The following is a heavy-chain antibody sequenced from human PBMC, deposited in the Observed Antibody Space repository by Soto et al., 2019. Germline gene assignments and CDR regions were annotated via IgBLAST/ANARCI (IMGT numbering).Heavy chain of an antibody. CDR2: ISRDGGTK. D-gene: IGHD2-8*02. CDR1: GFTVSTYG. V-gene: IGHV3-30*03. Sequence: QVQLVESGGGVVQPGRSLRLSCAVSGFTVSTYGMHWVRQAPGKGLEWVAVISRDGGTKYYTDSVKGRFTISRDNSRNTLFLEMNSLRGDDMPGYYCTGEVASGYWGQGTLVTVSS. CDR3: TGEVASGY. J-gene: IGHJ4*02.